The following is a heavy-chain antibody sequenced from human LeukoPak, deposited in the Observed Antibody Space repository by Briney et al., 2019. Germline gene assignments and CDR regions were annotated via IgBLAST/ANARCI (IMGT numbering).Heavy chain of an antibody. Sequence: PSETLSLTCTVSGYSISSGFYWGWIRQPPGKELEWIGSIIHSGNTYYHPSLKGRVTISIDTSKSQLSLKLSSVTAADTAVYYCARGTYSGNYWALDYWGQGTLVTVSS. D-gene: IGHD1-26*01. CDR2: IIHSGNT. CDR3: ARGTYSGNYWALDY. CDR1: GYSISSGFY. V-gene: IGHV4-38-2*02. J-gene: IGHJ4*02.